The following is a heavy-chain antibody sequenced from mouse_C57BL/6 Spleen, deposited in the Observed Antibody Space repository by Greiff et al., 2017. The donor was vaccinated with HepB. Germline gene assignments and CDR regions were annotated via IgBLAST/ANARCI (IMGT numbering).Heavy chain of an antibody. CDR2: ISSGGSYT. Sequence: EVQLVESGGDLVKPGGSLKLSCAASGFTFSSYGMSWVRQTPDKRLEWVATISSGGSYTYYPDSVKGRFTISRDNAKNTLYLQMSSLKSEDTAMYYCARGYGNYGDYAMDYWGQGTSVTVSS. CDR1: GFTFSSYG. V-gene: IGHV5-6*01. CDR3: ARGYGNYGDYAMDY. D-gene: IGHD2-1*01. J-gene: IGHJ4*01.